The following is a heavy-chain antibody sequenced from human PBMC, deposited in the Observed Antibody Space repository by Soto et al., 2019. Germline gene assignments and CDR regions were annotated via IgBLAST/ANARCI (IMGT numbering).Heavy chain of an antibody. J-gene: IGHJ6*02. V-gene: IGHV3-11*06. CDR2: ISSSSSYT. D-gene: IGHD4-17*01. CDR3: AREETTVTTLYYYYGMDV. Sequence: PGGSLRLSCADSGFTFSDYYMSWIRQAPGKGLEWVSYISSSSSYTNYADSVKGRFTISRDNAKNSLYLQMNSLRAEDTAVYYCAREETTVTTLYYYYGMDVWGQGTTVAVSS. CDR1: GFTFSDYY.